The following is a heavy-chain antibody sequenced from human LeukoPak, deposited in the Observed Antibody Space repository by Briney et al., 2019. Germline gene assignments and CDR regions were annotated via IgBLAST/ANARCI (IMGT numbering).Heavy chain of an antibody. J-gene: IGHJ4*02. CDR3: VRSSTYHLFDD. V-gene: IGHV4-59*08. CDR1: GGSISSYY. Sequence: SETLSLTCTVSGGSISSYYCSWIRQPPGKGLEWIGYMYYSGSTNYNPSLKSRVTISVDTSKNQFSLKLSSVTAADTAVCYCVRSSTYHLFDDWGQGTLVTVSS. CDR2: MYYSGST. D-gene: IGHD2-15*01.